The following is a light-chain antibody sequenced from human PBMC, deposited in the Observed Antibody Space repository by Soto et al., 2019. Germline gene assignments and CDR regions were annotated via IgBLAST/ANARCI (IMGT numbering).Light chain of an antibody. J-gene: IGLJ1*01. CDR2: DVS. Sequence: QSVLTQPASVSGSPGQSITISCTGTSSDVGGYDYVSWYQHHPGKAPKLMIYDVSNRPSGVSNRFSGSKSGNTASLTISGLQAEDEAWYYCSSYTRSSLYVFGTGTTLTVL. V-gene: IGLV2-14*03. CDR3: SSYTRSSLYV. CDR1: SSDVGGYDY.